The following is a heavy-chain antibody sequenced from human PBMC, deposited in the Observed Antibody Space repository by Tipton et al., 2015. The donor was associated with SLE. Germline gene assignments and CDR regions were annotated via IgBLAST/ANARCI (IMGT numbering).Heavy chain of an antibody. CDR3: ARAAGSYAYFDY. D-gene: IGHD1-26*01. Sequence: TLSLTCTVSGGSISSGDYYWSWIRQPPGKGLEWIGYIYYSGSTYYNPSLKSRVTISVDTSKNQFPLKLSSVTAADTAVYYCARAAGSYAYFDYWGQGTLVTVSS. CDR1: GGSISSGDYY. CDR2: IYYSGST. V-gene: IGHV4-30-4*01. J-gene: IGHJ4*02.